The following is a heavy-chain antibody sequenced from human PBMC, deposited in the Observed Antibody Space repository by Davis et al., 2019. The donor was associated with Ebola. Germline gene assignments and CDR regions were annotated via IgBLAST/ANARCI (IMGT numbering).Heavy chain of an antibody. V-gene: IGHV3-53*01. CDR2: IYPGGNT. CDR1: GFNVSSNF. CDR3: VREDVWAYHY. J-gene: IGHJ4*02. D-gene: IGHD7-27*01. Sequence: GESLKISCAVSGFNVSSNFMNWVRQAPGKGLEYVSDIYPGGNTFYVGSVRGRFTISRDDSKNMLFLQMNNLRTEDTAVYYCVREDVWAYHYWGQGTLVTVSS.